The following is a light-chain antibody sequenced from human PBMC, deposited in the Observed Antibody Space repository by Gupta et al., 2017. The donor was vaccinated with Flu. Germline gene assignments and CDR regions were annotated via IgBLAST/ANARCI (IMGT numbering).Light chain of an antibody. CDR1: QSVGTY. CDR2: DTS. CDR3: QQHSDLPMYT. Sequence: ESVFTHAPATLSFSPVERAIISCSPSQSVGTYLAGYQQKPGQDPRILMYDTSKSVAGITARFSGSGCGTDFTLTISTREPEEFAVYYCQQHSDLPMYTFGQGTRLEIK. V-gene: IGKV3-11*01. J-gene: IGKJ2*01.